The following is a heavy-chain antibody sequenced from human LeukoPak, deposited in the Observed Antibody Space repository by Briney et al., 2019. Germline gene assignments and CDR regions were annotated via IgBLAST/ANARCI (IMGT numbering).Heavy chain of an antibody. V-gene: IGHV5-51*01. CDR2: IYPGDSDT. Sequence: AESLQISCKGSGYSFTSYWSGWVRQMPGKGLEWMGIIYPGDSDTRYSPSFPGQVTISADESISTAYLQWSSLKASDTAMYYCARWGRRDYYFDYWGQGTLVTVSS. CDR3: ARWGRRDYYFDY. CDR1: GYSFTSYW. D-gene: IGHD2-15*01. J-gene: IGHJ4*02.